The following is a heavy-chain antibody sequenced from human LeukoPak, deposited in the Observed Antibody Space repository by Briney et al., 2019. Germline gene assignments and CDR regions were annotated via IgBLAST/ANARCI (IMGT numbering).Heavy chain of an antibody. CDR3: ARGLLWSYSGGYFDY. D-gene: IGHD1-26*01. CDR2: IIPIFGTA. V-gene: IGHV1-69*13. Sequence: GASVKVSCKASGGTFSSYAISWVRQAPGQGLEWMGGIIPIFGTANYAQKFQGRVTITADESTSTAYMELSSLRSEDTAVYYCARGLLWSYSGGYFDYWGQGTLVTVSS. CDR1: GGTFSSYA. J-gene: IGHJ4*02.